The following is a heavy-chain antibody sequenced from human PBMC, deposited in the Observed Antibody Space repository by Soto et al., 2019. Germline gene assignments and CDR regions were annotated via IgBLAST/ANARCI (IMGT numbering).Heavy chain of an antibody. D-gene: IGHD3-16*02. Sequence: ASVKVSCKVSGYTLTELSMHWVRQAPGKGLEWMGGFDPEDGETIYAQKFQGRVTMTRDTSTDTAYMELSSLRSEDTAVYYCARETGYDYVWGSYRSPLQHWGQGTLVTVSS. CDR3: ARETGYDYVWGSYRSPLQH. J-gene: IGHJ1*01. V-gene: IGHV1-24*01. CDR2: FDPEDGET. CDR1: GYTLTELS.